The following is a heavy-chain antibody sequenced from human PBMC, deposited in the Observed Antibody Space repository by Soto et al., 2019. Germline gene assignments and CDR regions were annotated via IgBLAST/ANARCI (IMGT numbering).Heavy chain of an antibody. CDR2: ISNSGCNI. D-gene: IGHD1-26*01. CDR3: ARGGSHFGY. CDR1: GFTLNIYE. V-gene: IGHV3-48*03. J-gene: IGHJ4*02. Sequence: RLSCASSGFTLNIYEMTAARQATGMWVEWVSYISNSGCNIYYADSVKGRFNHYSDNAQDPQYLQMDSLRAEDTAVYYCARGGSHFGYWGQGTLVTVSS.